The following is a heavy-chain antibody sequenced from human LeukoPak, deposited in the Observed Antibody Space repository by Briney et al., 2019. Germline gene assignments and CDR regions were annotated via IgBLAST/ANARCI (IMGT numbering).Heavy chain of an antibody. D-gene: IGHD1-26*01. CDR3: ARELSGSYHYYYYGMDV. J-gene: IGHJ6*02. CDR1: GYTFTSYD. Sequence: ASVKVSCKASGYTFTSYDINWVRQAPGQGLEWMGCMNPNSGNTGYAQKFQGRVTMTRNTSISTAYMELSSLRSEDTAVYYCARELSGSYHYYYYGMDVWGQGTTVTVSS. V-gene: IGHV1-8*01. CDR2: MNPNSGNT.